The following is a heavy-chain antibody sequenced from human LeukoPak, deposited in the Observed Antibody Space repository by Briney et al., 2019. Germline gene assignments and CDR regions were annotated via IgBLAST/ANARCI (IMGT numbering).Heavy chain of an antibody. D-gene: IGHD2-2*01. V-gene: IGHV3-21*01. Sequence: GGSLRLSCAASGFTFSSYSMNWVRQAPGKGLEWVSSISSSSSYIYYADSVKGRFTISRDSAKNSLYLQMNSLRAEDTAVYYCGRVEYQADAFDIWGQGTMVTVSS. CDR1: GFTFSSYS. CDR2: ISSSSSYI. J-gene: IGHJ3*02. CDR3: GRVEYQADAFDI.